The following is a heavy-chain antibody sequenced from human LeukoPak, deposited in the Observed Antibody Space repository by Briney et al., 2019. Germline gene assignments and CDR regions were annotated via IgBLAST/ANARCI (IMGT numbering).Heavy chain of an antibody. V-gene: IGHV3-11*01. J-gene: IGHJ4*02. D-gene: IGHD6-13*01. Sequence: PGGSLRLSCAASGFTVSSNYMSWVRQAPGKGLEWVSYISSSGSTIYYADSVKGRFTISRDNSKNTLYLQMNSLRAKDTAVYYCANNQMQQLGGHYFDYWGQGTLVTVSS. CDR3: ANNQMQQLGGHYFDY. CDR1: GFTVSSNY. CDR2: ISSSGSTI.